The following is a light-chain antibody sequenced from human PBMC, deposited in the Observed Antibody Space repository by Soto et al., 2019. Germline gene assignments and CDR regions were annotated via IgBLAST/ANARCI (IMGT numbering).Light chain of an antibody. Sequence: DIVMTQSPDSLAVSLGERATINCKSSQSILYSSNNKNYLAWYQLKPGQSPKLLIYWASSRESGVPDRFSGSGSGTDFTLTISSLQADDVAVYYCQQYYETPLTFGGGSKVEIK. V-gene: IGKV4-1*01. CDR1: QSILYSSNNKNY. CDR3: QQYYETPLT. J-gene: IGKJ4*01. CDR2: WAS.